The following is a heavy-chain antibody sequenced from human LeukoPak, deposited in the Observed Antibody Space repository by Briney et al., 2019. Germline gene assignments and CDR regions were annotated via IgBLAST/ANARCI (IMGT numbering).Heavy chain of an antibody. Sequence: SQTLSLTCTVSGGSISSGSYYWSWIRQPAGKGLEWIGRIYTSGSTNYNPSLKSRVTMSVDTSKNQFSLKLSSVTAADTAVYYCAREYYYDSSGYWGSDYWFDPWGQGTLVTVSS. V-gene: IGHV4-61*02. J-gene: IGHJ5*02. CDR1: GGSISSGSYY. D-gene: IGHD3-22*01. CDR2: IYTSGST. CDR3: AREYYYDSSGYWGSDYWFDP.